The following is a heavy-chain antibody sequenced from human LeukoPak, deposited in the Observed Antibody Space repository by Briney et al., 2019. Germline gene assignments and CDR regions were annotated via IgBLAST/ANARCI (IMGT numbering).Heavy chain of an antibody. Sequence: TSETLSLTCDVSGGSVTSTNWWTWVRQPPGKGLEWIGEVHFDGRTNYNPSLKSRLIMSVDLPENHISLKLNSVTAADTAVYYCARRVATNPKYCFDSWGQGALVTVSS. CDR1: GGSVTSTNW. CDR3: ARRVATNPKYCFDS. J-gene: IGHJ4*02. CDR2: VHFDGRT. D-gene: IGHD2-15*01. V-gene: IGHV4-4*02.